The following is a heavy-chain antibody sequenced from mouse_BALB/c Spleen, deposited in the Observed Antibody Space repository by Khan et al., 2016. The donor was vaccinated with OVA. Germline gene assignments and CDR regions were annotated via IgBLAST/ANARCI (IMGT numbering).Heavy chain of an antibody. D-gene: IGHD1-1*02. V-gene: IGHV1S81*02. CDR3: TRSGWAAFAY. Sequence: VQLQQSGAELVKPGASVKLSCKASGYTFTSYYMYWVKQRPGQGLEWIGGINPSDGGTNFNEKFKSKATLTVDKSSSTAYIQLSSLTSEDSAVYYCTRSGWAAFAYWGQGTLVTVSA. CDR1: GYTFTSYY. J-gene: IGHJ3*01. CDR2: INPSDGGT.